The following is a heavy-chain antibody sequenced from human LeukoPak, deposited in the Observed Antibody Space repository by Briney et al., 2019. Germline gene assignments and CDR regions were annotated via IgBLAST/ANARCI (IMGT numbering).Heavy chain of an antibody. CDR3: ARDLSLVVSNPLDY. CDR1: GYTFTSYG. Sequence: GASVNVSCKASGYTFTSYGISWVRQAPGQELEWMGWISAYNGNTNYAQKLQGRVTMTTDTSTSTAYMELRSLRSDDTAVYYCARDLSLVVSNPLDYWGQGTLVTVSS. J-gene: IGHJ4*02. CDR2: ISAYNGNT. D-gene: IGHD3-22*01. V-gene: IGHV1-18*01.